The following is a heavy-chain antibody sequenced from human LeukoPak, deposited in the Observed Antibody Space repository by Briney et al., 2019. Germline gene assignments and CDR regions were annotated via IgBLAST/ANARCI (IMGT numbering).Heavy chain of an antibody. V-gene: IGHV4-39*01. Sequence: SETLSLTCSVSGGSITSGSYYWGWIRQPPGKGLEWIGSMHYSGSTYYSPSLKSRVTMSADTSKNQFSLKLNSVTAADTGVYYCARRTGNKQQLVYYYYGVDVWGPGTTVTVSS. CDR2: MHYSGST. CDR1: GGSITSGSYY. D-gene: IGHD6-13*01. CDR3: ARRTGNKQQLVYYYYGVDV. J-gene: IGHJ6*02.